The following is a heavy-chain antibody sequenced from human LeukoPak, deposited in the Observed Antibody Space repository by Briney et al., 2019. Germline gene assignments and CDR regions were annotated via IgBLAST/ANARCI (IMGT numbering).Heavy chain of an antibody. J-gene: IGHJ4*02. CDR1: GGSISSVGYY. CDR2: IYYSGST. D-gene: IGHD3-22*01. Sequence: PSQTLSLTCTVSGGSISSVGYYWSWIRQHPGKGLEWIGYIYYSGSTYYNPSLKSRVTISVDTSKNQFSLKLSSVTAADTAVYYCARSVHYYDSSGSDFDYWGQGTLVTVSS. CDR3: ARSVHYYDSSGSDFDY. V-gene: IGHV4-31*03.